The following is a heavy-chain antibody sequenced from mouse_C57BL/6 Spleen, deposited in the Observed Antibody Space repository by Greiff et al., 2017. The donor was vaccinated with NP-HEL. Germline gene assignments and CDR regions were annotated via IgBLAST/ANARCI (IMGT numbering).Heavy chain of an antibody. J-gene: IGHJ4*01. CDR3: ARGYYSNYGGYAMDY. CDR2: INPSTGGT. D-gene: IGHD2-5*01. Sequence: EVQLQQSGPELVKPGASVKISCKASGYSFTGYYMNWVKQSPEKSLEWIGEINPSTGGTTYNQKFKAKATLTVDKSSSTAYMQLKSLTSEDSAVYYCARGYYSNYGGYAMDYWGKGTSVTVSS. CDR1: GYSFTGYY. V-gene: IGHV1-42*01.